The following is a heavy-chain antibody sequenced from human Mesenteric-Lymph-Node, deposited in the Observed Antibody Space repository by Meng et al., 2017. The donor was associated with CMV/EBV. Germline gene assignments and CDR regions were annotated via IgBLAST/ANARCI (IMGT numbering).Heavy chain of an antibody. J-gene: IGHJ6*02. V-gene: IGHV3-43*01. Sequence: GESLKISCAASGFSFQDHTMHWVRQTPGTGLEWVSLISWDGATTNYAASVKGRFTISRDNSGNSLYLQMNSLRAEDTAVYYCASRGYCTTTICYLQGLNRVDVWGQGATVTVSS. CDR3: ASRGYCTTTICYLQGLNRVDV. CDR2: ISWDGATT. CDR1: GFSFQDHT. D-gene: IGHD2-2*01.